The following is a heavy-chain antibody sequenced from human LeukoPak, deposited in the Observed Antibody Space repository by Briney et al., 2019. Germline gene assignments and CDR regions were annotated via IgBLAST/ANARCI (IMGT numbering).Heavy chain of an antibody. J-gene: IGHJ4*02. D-gene: IGHD3-10*01. CDR3: ARDRGYYGSGSYFYFDY. CDR1: GGTFSSYA. Sequence: ASVKVPCKASGGTFSSYAISWVRQAPGQGLEWMGGIIPIFGTANYAQKFQGRVTITADESTSTAYMELSSLRSEDTAVYYCARDRGYYGSGSYFYFDYWGQGTLVTVSS. V-gene: IGHV1-69*13. CDR2: IIPIFGTA.